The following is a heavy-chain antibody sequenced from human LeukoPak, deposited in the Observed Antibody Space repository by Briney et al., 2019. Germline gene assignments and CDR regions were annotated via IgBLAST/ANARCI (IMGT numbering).Heavy chain of an antibody. J-gene: IGHJ6*02. Sequence: PGGSLTLSCAASGFTFSGSAIHWVRQASGKGLEWVGRIRSKANSYPTAYAASVKDKFTISRDDSKNTAYLQMNSLKTEDTAVYYCTRLGSLIAAAGTKHYYYYGMDVWGQGTTVTVSS. CDR2: IRSKANSYPT. D-gene: IGHD6-13*01. CDR3: TRLGSLIAAAGTKHYYYYGMDV. V-gene: IGHV3-73*01. CDR1: GFTFSGSA.